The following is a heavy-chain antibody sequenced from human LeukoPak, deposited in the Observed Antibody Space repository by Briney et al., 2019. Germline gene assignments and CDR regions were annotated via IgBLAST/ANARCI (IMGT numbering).Heavy chain of an antibody. CDR2: INHGGGT. CDR3: ARGEDGTGDYRPTYFDS. Sequence: KPSETLSLTCAVYGGSFSGYYWSWIRQPPGKGLEWIGEINHGGGTNYNPSLKSRATISVDTSKKQFSLNLTSVTAADTAVYYCARGEDGTGDYRPTYFDSWGQGTLVTVSS. J-gene: IGHJ4*02. CDR1: GGSFSGYY. D-gene: IGHD4-17*01. V-gene: IGHV4-34*01.